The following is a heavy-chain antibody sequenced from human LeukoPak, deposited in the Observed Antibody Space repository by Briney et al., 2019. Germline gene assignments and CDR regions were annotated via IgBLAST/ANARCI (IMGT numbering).Heavy chain of an antibody. V-gene: IGHV4-59*01. CDR1: GGSISTYY. CDR3: ARNSPLDCSSTSCYRYAFDI. J-gene: IGHJ3*02. D-gene: IGHD2-2*01. Sequence: SETLSLICTVSGGSISTYYWSWIRQPPGKGLEWIAYIYYSGSTNYNPSLKSRVTISVDTSKNQFSLKLSSVTAADTAVYYCARNSPLDCSSTSCYRYAFDIWGQGTMVTVSS. CDR2: IYYSGST.